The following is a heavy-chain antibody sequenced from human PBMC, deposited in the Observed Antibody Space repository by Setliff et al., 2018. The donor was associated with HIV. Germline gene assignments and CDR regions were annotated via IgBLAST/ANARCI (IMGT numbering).Heavy chain of an antibody. CDR3: ARGLYSSSSRGAFDI. Sequence: ASVKVSCKASGYTFTSYGITWVRQAPGQGLEWMGWISSYNGNTDYAQKLQGRVTMTTHTSTTTAYMELRSLRSDDTAVYYFARGLYSSSSRGAFDIWGQGTMVT. CDR2: ISSYNGNT. CDR1: GYTFTSYG. D-gene: IGHD6-6*01. J-gene: IGHJ3*02. V-gene: IGHV1-18*01.